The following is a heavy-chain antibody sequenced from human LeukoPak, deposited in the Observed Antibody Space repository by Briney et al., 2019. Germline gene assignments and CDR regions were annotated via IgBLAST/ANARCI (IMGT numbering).Heavy chain of an antibody. D-gene: IGHD1-26*01. CDR1: GYTFTSYG. V-gene: IGHV1-18*01. J-gene: IGHJ4*02. CDR2: ISAYNGNA. CDR3: ARDYTGTYPFDH. Sequence: ASVEVSCKASGYTFTSYGISWARQAPGQGLEWMGWISAYNGNANYAQTLQGRVILTTDTSTSTAYMELRSLRSDDTAVYYCARDYTGTYPFDHWGQGTLVTVSS.